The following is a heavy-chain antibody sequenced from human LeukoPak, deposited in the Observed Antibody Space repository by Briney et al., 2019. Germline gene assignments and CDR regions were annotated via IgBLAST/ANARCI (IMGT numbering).Heavy chain of an antibody. CDR2: INWNGGST. D-gene: IGHD6-19*01. J-gene: IGHJ5*02. Sequence: GGSLRLSCAASGFTFDDYGMSWVRQAPGKGLEWVSGINWNGGSTGYADSVRGRFTISRDNAKNSLYLQMNSLRAEDTALYYCARNLHSSGWYYWFDPWGQGTLVTVSS. V-gene: IGHV3-20*04. CDR3: ARNLHSSGWYYWFDP. CDR1: GFTFDDYG.